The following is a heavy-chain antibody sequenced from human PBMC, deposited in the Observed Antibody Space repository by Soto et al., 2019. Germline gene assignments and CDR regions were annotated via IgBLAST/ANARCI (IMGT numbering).Heavy chain of an antibody. CDR2: INSDGSST. V-gene: IGHV3-74*01. D-gene: IGHD3-22*01. J-gene: IGHJ4*02. CDR3: ARVTDSSGYYYEGY. Sequence: GGSLRLSCAASGFTFSSYWMHWVRQAPGEGLVWISRINSDGSSTSYADSVKGRFTISRDNAKNTLYLQMNSLRAEDTAVYYCARVTDSSGYYYEGYWGQGTLGTVPQ. CDR1: GFTFSSYW.